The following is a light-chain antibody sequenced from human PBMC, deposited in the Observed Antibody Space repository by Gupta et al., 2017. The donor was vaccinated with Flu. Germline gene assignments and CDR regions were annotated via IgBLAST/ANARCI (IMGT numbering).Light chain of an antibody. CDR3: HQYSNSFT. J-gene: IGKJ3*01. CDR1: QAVTDDQ. Sequence: TVLTQSPDTLSVSLGQRVTLSCRASQAVTDDQLAWYQQKPGHSPRLLVYAVSRRASGIPDKFTGSGSGRDFTLTINSLGPDDFGIYYCHQYSNSFTFGPGTTV. V-gene: IGKV3-20*01. CDR2: AVS.